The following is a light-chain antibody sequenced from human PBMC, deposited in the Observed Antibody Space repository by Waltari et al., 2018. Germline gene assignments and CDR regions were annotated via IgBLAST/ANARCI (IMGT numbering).Light chain of an antibody. CDR3: QQSYTTPQT. CDR1: QSIRGD. Sequence: DIQMTQSPSSLSASVGDRVTITCRASQSIRGDLNWYQQKPGKAPNLLIYAASSLQSGAPARFSGSGSGTDFTLTISSLQPEDFVTYFCQQSYTTPQTFGQGTKVEIK. J-gene: IGKJ1*01. V-gene: IGKV1-39*01. CDR2: AAS.